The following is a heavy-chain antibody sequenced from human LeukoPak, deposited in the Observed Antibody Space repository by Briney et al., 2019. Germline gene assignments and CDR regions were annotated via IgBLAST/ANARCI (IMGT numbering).Heavy chain of an antibody. CDR3: TRRVEGDSSGVPAFDI. CDR2: ISGSGGST. Sequence: GGSLRLSCAASGFTFSSYAMNWVRQAPGKGLEWVSTISGSGGSTYYADSVKGRFTISRDNSKNTLYLQMNSLKTGDTAVYYCTRRVEGDSSGVPAFDIWGQGTMVTVSS. CDR1: GFTFSSYA. D-gene: IGHD3-22*01. V-gene: IGHV3-23*01. J-gene: IGHJ3*02.